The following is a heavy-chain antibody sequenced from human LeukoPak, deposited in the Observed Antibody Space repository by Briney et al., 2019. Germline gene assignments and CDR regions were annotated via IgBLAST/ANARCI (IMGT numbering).Heavy chain of an antibody. Sequence: GGSPRLSCAASGFTVSRSYMSWVRQAPGKGLEWVSVIYSGGSTRSADSVKGRFTIVRDTSKNTLYLQMNSLRAEDTAIYYCVREAGIAAAGSSDYYFDYWGQGTPVTVSS. CDR2: IYSGGST. CDR1: GFTVSRSY. CDR3: VREAGIAAAGSSDYYFDY. J-gene: IGHJ4*02. D-gene: IGHD6-13*01. V-gene: IGHV3-66*01.